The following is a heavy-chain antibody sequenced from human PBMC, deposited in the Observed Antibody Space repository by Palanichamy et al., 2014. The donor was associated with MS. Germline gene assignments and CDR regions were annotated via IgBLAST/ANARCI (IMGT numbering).Heavy chain of an antibody. CDR3: ARVAPIAVAGLDQYNY. CDR2: ISAYNGNT. V-gene: IGHV1-18*04. Sequence: QVQLVQSGAEVKKPGASVKVSCKASGYTFTSYGISWVRQAPGQGLEWMGWISAYNGNTSYAQKLQGRVTMTTDTSTSTAYMELRSLRSDDTAVYYCARVAPIAVAGLDQYNYWGQGTLVTVSS. D-gene: IGHD6-19*01. CDR1: GYTFTSYG. J-gene: IGHJ4*02.